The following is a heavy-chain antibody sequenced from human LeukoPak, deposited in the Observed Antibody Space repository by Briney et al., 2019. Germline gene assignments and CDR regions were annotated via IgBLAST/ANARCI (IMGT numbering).Heavy chain of an antibody. D-gene: IGHD4-17*01. CDR2: IFDIGSI. V-gene: IGHV4-59*12. CDR3: ARDIWSDYGAFDI. Sequence: SETLSLTCTVSGGSISDDSWTWIRQPPGKGLDWIGSIFDIGSITYNPSLRSRLTISVDRSKNQFSLKLSSVTAADTAVYYCARDIWSDYGAFDIWGQGTMVTVSS. J-gene: IGHJ3*02. CDR1: GGSISDDS.